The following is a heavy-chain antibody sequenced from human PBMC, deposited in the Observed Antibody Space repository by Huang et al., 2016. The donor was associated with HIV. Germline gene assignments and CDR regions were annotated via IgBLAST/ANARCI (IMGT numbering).Heavy chain of an antibody. J-gene: IGHJ1*01. Sequence: QVQLVQSGAEVKKPGASVKVSCEASGYTFTNYDINWVRQATGQGLEWMGWVNPNSGNTGYEQKFQGRVTITRNTSISTAYMGLSSLRSEDSAVYYCARAEAGVAFQHWGQGTLVTVSS. D-gene: IGHD3-3*01. CDR2: VNPNSGNT. V-gene: IGHV1-8*03. CDR1: GYTFTNYD. CDR3: ARAEAGVAFQH.